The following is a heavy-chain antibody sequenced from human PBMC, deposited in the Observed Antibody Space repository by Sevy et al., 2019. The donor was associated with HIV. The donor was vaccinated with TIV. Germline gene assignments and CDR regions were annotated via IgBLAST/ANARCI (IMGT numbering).Heavy chain of an antibody. Sequence: SGPKLVKPTQTLTLTCTCSGFSLSTSGMSVTWIRQPPGKALEWLALLDWDDVKYFSTSLKTRLTISKDTSKNHVVLTMTNMDPADTATYYCARVGRGSGSYPYYYYAMDVWGQGTTVTVSS. J-gene: IGHJ6*02. CDR1: GFSLSTSGMS. CDR3: ARVGRGSGSYPYYYYAMDV. D-gene: IGHD3-10*01. CDR2: LDWDDVK. V-gene: IGHV2-70*01.